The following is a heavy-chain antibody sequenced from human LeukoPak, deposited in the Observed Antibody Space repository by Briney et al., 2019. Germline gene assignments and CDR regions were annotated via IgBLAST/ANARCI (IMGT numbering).Heavy chain of an antibody. CDR3: ARGGGYHSDY. Sequence: ASETLSLTCTVSGGSISSYYWNWIRQPPGKGLEWSGYIYYSGSTNYNPPLKSRVTISVDTSKHPFSLKLSSVTAEDTAVYYCARGGGYHSDYWGQGTLVTVSS. CDR2: IYYSGST. V-gene: IGHV4-59*13. J-gene: IGHJ4*02. D-gene: IGHD3-22*01. CDR1: GGSISSYY.